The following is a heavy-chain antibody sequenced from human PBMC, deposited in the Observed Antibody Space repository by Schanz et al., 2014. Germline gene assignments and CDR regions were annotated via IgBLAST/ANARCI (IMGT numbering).Heavy chain of an antibody. CDR1: GFTVSSNY. V-gene: IGHV3-7*01. Sequence: EVQLVESGGGLVQPGGSLRLSCAASGFTVSSNYMSWVRQAPGKGLEWVANIKQDGIEKYYVDSVKGRFTISRDNAKNSLYLQMNSLTADDTAVYYCARENLNWEAFDIWGQGTVVTVSS. J-gene: IGHJ3*02. CDR2: IKQDGIEK. CDR3: ARENLNWEAFDI. D-gene: IGHD7-27*01.